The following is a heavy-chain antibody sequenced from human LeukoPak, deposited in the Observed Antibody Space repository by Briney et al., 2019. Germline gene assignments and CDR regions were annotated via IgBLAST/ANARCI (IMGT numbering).Heavy chain of an antibody. Sequence: GASLRLSCAASGFTFSSYAMSWVRQAPGKGLEWVSTISGSGDSTYYADSVKGRFTISRGNSKNTLYLQMNSLRADDTAVYYCAKGRSGVVVAALNYWGQGTLVTVSS. V-gene: IGHV3-23*01. CDR2: ISGSGDST. D-gene: IGHD2-15*01. CDR1: GFTFSSYA. CDR3: AKGRSGVVVAALNY. J-gene: IGHJ4*02.